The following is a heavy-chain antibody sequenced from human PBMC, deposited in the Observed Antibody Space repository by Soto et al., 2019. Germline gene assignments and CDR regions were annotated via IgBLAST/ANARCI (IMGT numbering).Heavy chain of an antibody. CDR2: ISVYNGNT. CDR1: GYTFTSYG. J-gene: IGHJ4*02. D-gene: IGHD3-3*01. Sequence: QVQLVQSGAEVKKPGASVKVSCKASGYTFTSYGISWVRQAPGQGLEWMGWISVYNGNTKYAQKFQGRVTMTTDTSTSTAYMELSSLRSDDTAVYYCARVYDFRSGYQTPFDYWGQGTLVTVSS. V-gene: IGHV1-18*01. CDR3: ARVYDFRSGYQTPFDY.